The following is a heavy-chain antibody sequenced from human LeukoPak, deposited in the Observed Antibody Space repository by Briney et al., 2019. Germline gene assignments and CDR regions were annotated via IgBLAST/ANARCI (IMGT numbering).Heavy chain of an antibody. CDR3: ARISSHSGSYLDAFDY. CDR2: ISAYNGNT. Sequence: ASVKVSCKASGYTFSSYGITWVRQAPGQGLEWMGWISAYNGNTNYAQKVQGRVTMTTDTSTSTAYMELRSLRSDDTAVYFCARISSHSGSYLDAFDYWGQGTLVTVSS. CDR1: GYTFSSYG. V-gene: IGHV1-18*01. J-gene: IGHJ4*02. D-gene: IGHD1-26*01.